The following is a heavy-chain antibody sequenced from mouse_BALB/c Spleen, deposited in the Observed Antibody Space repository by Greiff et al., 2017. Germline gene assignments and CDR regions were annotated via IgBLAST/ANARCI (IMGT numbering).Heavy chain of an antibody. CDR2: ISSGGSYT. J-gene: IGHJ3*01. CDR3: ARDRDSSCPSGFAY. V-gene: IGHV5-9-4*01. CDR1: GFTFSSYA. Sequence: EVKLVESGGGLVKPGGSLKLSCAASGFTFSSYAMSWVRQSPEKRLEWVAEISSGGSYTYYTDTVTGRFTISRDNAKNTLYLEMSSLRSEDTSMYYCARDRDSSCPSGFAYWGQGTLVTVSA. D-gene: IGHD3-2*01.